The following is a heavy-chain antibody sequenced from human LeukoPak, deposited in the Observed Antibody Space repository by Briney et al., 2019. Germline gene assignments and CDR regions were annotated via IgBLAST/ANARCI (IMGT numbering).Heavy chain of an antibody. CDR2: NCSGSNT. J-gene: IGHJ4*02. D-gene: IGHD6-19*01. V-gene: IGHV3-23*01. CDR1: RFTFSNYP. Sequence: GVSVTLFCAAWRFTFSNYPMSWLRQAPGEGLEWVINCSGSNTYYADSVKGRFTISRDNSKNTLYLQMNSPRAEDTAVYYCAKDRESLTSSGWPWAYFDYWGQGALVTVSS. CDR3: AKDRESLTSSGWPWAYFDY.